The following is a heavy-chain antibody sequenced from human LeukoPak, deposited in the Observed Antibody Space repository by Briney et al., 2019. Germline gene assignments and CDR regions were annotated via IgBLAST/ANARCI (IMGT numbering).Heavy chain of an antibody. CDR3: ARDRLLRFLEWLFSVTFDY. J-gene: IGHJ4*02. V-gene: IGHV3-23*01. CDR1: GFTFSSYA. D-gene: IGHD3-3*01. CDR2: ISGSGGST. Sequence: GGSLRLSCAASGFTFSSYAMSWVRQAPGKGLEWVSAISGSGGSTYYADSVKGRFTISRDNSKNTLYLQMNSLRAEDPAVYYCARDRLLRFLEWLFSVTFDYWGQGTLVTVSS.